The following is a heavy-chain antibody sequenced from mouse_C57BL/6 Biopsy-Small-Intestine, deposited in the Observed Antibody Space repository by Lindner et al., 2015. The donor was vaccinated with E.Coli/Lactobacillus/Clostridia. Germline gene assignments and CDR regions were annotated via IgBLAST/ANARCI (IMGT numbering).Heavy chain of an antibody. CDR1: DFNIKDDY. V-gene: IGHV14-3*01. Sequence: VQLQESGTELVRPGASVKLSCTGSDFNIKDDYIHWMKQRPEQGLEWIGRIDPANGNTKYAPKFQDKATLTADTSSNTAYLQLSSLTSEGTAVYYCARASYYSNFVPFAYWGQGTLVTVSA. CDR3: ARASYYSNFVPFAY. J-gene: IGHJ3*01. D-gene: IGHD2-5*01. CDR2: IDPANGNT.